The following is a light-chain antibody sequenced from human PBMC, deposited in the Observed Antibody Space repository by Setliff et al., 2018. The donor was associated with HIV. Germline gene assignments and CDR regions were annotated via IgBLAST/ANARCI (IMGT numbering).Light chain of an antibody. J-gene: IGLJ1*01. CDR3: SSYTSRNTLGV. V-gene: IGLV2-14*01. Sequence: SVLTQPASVSGSPGQSITISCTGTSSDVGGYDYVSWYQQHPGKAPKLMIYEVSNRPSGVSNRFSGSKSGNTASLTTSGLQAEDEADYYCSSYTSRNTLGVFGTGTKVTVL. CDR1: SSDVGGYDY. CDR2: EVS.